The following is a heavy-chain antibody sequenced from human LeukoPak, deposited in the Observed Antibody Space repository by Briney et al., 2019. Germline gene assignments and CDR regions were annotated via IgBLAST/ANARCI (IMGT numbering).Heavy chain of an antibody. CDR1: GGSISSGGYY. Sequence: PSQTLSLTCTFSGGSISSGGYYWSWIRQHPGKGLEWIGYIYHSGSTYYNPSLKSRVTISVDTSKNQFSLKLSSVTAADTAVYYCARVPHSPQMLNWFDPWGQGTLVTVSS. CDR2: IYHSGST. D-gene: IGHD2-2*01. CDR3: ARVPHSPQMLNWFDP. J-gene: IGHJ5*02. V-gene: IGHV4-31*03.